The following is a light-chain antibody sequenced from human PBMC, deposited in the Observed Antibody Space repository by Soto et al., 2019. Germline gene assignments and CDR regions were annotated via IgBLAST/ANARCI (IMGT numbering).Light chain of an antibody. CDR1: SSDVGGYSY. CDR3: SSYAGSSNV. V-gene: IGLV2-8*01. J-gene: IGLJ1*01. CDR2: EVN. Sequence: QSALTQPPSASGSPGQSVAISCTGTSSDVGGYSYVSLYQQHPGKAPKLMIYEVNKRPSGVPDRFSGSKSGNTASLTVSGLQAEDEADYYCSSYAGSSNVFGTGTKVTVL.